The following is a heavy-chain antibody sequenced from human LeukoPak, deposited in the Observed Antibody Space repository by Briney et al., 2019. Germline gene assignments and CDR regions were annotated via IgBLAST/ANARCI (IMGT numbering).Heavy chain of an antibody. Sequence: GASVKASCKASGGTFSSYAISWVRQAPGQRLKWMGRIIPILVIANYTQKFQGRVTITADKSTSTAYMELSSLRSEDTAVYYCARDQGTVVVPAAEVIYYGMDVWGQGTTVTVSS. D-gene: IGHD2-2*01. CDR2: IIPILVIA. J-gene: IGHJ6*02. CDR1: GGTFSSYA. V-gene: IGHV1-69*04. CDR3: ARDQGTVVVPAAEVIYYGMDV.